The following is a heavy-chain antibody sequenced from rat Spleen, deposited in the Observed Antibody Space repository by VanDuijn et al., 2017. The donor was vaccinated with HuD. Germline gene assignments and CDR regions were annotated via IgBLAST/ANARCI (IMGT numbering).Heavy chain of an antibody. D-gene: IGHD1-1*01. CDR1: GFTFSDYA. CDR2: IIYDGSST. Sequence: EVQLVESGGGLVQPGRSLKFSCAASGFTFSDYAMAWVRQAPKKGLEWVATIIYDGSSTYYRDSVKGRFTISRDNAKSTLYLQMDSLRSEDTATYYCTTVLQGRGFAYWGQGTLVTVSS. J-gene: IGHJ3*01. CDR3: TTVLQGRGFAY. V-gene: IGHV5-17*01.